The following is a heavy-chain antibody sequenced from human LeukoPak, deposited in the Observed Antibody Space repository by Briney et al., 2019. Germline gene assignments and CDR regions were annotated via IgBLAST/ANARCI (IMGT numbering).Heavy chain of an antibody. CDR2: ISSSGSTI. CDR3: AKIAVAGTFDY. J-gene: IGHJ4*02. Sequence: GGSLRLSCGASGFTFSDYYMSWIRQPPGEGLEWVSYISSSGSTIYYADSVKGRFTISRDNSKNTLYLQMNSLRAEDTAVYYCAKIAVAGTFDYWGQGTLVTVSS. V-gene: IGHV3-11*01. D-gene: IGHD6-19*01. CDR1: GFTFSDYY.